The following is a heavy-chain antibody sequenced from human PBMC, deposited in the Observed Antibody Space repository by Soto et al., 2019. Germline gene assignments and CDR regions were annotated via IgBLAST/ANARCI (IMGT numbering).Heavy chain of an antibody. CDR3: AKEVGMLGTCTRGDFDF. Sequence: EVQLVESGGGLVQPGGSLRLSCAASGFAFTSHAMSWVRQAPGKGLDWVSVISWNGDRTYYADSVRGRFTISRDNFKEKLHLDMSNLRAEDPAIYYCAKEVGMLGTCTRGDFDFWGQGIMVTVSS. CDR1: GFAFTSHA. V-gene: IGHV3-23*04. CDR2: ISWNGDRT. D-gene: IGHD2-8*01. J-gene: IGHJ4*02.